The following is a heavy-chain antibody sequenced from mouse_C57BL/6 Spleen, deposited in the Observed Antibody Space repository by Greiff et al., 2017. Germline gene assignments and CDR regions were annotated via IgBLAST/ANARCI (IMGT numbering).Heavy chain of an antibody. D-gene: IGHD2-5*01. Sequence: VQLQQSGAELVMPGASVKLSCKASGYTFTSYWMHWVKQRPGQGLEWIGEIDPSDSYTNYNQKFKGKSTLTVDKSSSTAYMQLSSLTSEDSAVYYCARQGVTTEFYAMDYWGQGTSVTVSS. CDR2: IDPSDSYT. J-gene: IGHJ4*01. CDR1: GYTFTSYW. CDR3: ARQGVTTEFYAMDY. V-gene: IGHV1-69*01.